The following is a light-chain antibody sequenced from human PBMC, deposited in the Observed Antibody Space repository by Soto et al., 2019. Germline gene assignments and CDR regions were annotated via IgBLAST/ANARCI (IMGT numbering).Light chain of an antibody. J-gene: IGLJ1*01. CDR2: HVT. V-gene: IGLV2-14*03. Sequence: QSALTQPASVSGSPGQSITISCTGTSSDIGHYDYVSWYQQHPGKAPKLMIYHVTYRPSGVSNLYSGSKSGNSASLTISVLPADDEADYYCCSLTTSHTYVFGSGTKLTVL. CDR1: SSDIGHYDY. CDR3: CSLTTSHTYV.